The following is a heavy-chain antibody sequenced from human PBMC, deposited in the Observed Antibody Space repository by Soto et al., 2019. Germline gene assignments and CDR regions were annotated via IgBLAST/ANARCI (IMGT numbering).Heavy chain of an antibody. V-gene: IGHV3-30-3*01. CDR2: ISYDGSNK. Sequence: QVQLVESGGGVVQPGRSLRLSCAASGFTVSSYAMHWVRQAPGKGLEWVAVISYDGSNKYYADSVTGRFTISRHNSKNTMYLPMISLRAADNAVYYCARNRRRSTAVGLPVGMDVWGQGTTVTVSS. J-gene: IGHJ6*02. CDR3: ARNRRRSTAVGLPVGMDV. CDR1: GFTVSSYA. D-gene: IGHD5-18*01.